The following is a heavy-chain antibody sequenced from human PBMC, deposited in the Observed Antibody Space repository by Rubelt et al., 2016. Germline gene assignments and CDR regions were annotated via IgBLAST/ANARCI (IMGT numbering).Heavy chain of an antibody. J-gene: IGHJ4*02. CDR1: GGSFSGYY. V-gene: IGHV4-34*01. Sequence: QVQLQQWGAGLLKPSETLSLTCAVYGGSFSGYYWSWIRQPPGKGLEWVGEINHSGSTNYNPSLKSRVTISVDTSTNQFSLKLSVVTAAVTAVYYCARAGDPQQWLDNYFDYWGQGTLVTVSS. CDR2: INHSGST. D-gene: IGHD6-19*01. CDR3: ARAGDPQQWLDNYFDY.